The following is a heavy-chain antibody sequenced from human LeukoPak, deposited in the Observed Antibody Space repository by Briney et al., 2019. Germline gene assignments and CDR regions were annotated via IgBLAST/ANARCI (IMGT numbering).Heavy chain of an antibody. CDR2: IYYSGST. CDR1: GGSISSYY. Sequence: SETLSLTCTVSGGSISSYYWGWIRQPPGKGLEWIGSIYYSGSTYYNPSLKSRVTISVDTSKNQFSLKLSSVTAADTAVYYCARHPNYSSGWYDYWGQGTLVTVSS. V-gene: IGHV4-39*01. CDR3: ARHPNYSSGWYDY. J-gene: IGHJ4*02. D-gene: IGHD6-19*01.